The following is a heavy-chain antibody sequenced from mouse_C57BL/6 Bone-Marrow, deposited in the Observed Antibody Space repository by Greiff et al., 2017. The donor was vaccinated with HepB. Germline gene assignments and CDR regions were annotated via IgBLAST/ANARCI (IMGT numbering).Heavy chain of an antibody. Sequence: EVQLVESGAGLVKPGGSLKLSCAASGFTFTSYAMSWVRQTPEKRLEWVAYISSGGDYTYYADTVKGRFTIARDNARNTLYLQMSSLKSEDTAMYYCTRDAVLYYFDYWGQGNTLPVSS. V-gene: IGHV5-9-1*02. CDR2: ISSGGDYT. CDR3: TRDAVLYYFDY. J-gene: IGHJ2*01. CDR1: GFTFTSYA.